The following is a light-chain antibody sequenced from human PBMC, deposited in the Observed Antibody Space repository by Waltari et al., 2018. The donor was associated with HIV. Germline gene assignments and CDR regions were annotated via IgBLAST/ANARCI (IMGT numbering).Light chain of an antibody. CDR1: SSDLTYYNS. CDR2: DVS. V-gene: IGLV2-14*01. Sequence: QSALTQPASVSGSPGQSITISCTGTSSDLTYYNSVSWYQHHPGKPPKVIIYDVSNRPSGVSHRFSGSKSGHTASLTISGLQAEDEADYFCTSYISSSTPVFGGGTKLTVL. CDR3: TSYISSSTPV. J-gene: IGLJ3*02.